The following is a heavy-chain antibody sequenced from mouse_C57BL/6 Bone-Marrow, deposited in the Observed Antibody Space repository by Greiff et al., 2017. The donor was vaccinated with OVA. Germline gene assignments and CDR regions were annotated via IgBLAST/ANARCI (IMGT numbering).Heavy chain of an antibody. J-gene: IGHJ2*01. CDR2: ISSGGSYT. V-gene: IGHV5-6*01. CDR1: GFTFSSYG. Sequence: VQLVESGGDLVKPGGSLKLSCAASGFTFSSYGMSWVRQTPDKRLEWVATISSGGSYTYYPASVKGRFTISRDNAKNTLCLQMSSLKSEDTSMYYCAIRANYGFSSLFDYWGQGTTLTVSS. CDR3: AIRANYGFSSLFDY. D-gene: IGHD1-1*01.